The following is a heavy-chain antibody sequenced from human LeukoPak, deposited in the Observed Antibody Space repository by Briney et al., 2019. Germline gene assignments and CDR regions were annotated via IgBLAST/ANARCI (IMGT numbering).Heavy chain of an antibody. CDR3: ARAGVLTDYYYYYMDV. Sequence: TGGSLRLSCAASGFTFSSYSMNWVRQAPGKGLEWVSYISSSSSTIYYADSVKGRFTISRDNAKNSLYLQMNSLRAEDTAVYYCARAGVLTDYYYYYMDVWGKGTTVTVSS. V-gene: IGHV3-48*04. CDR2: ISSSSSTI. D-gene: IGHD7-27*01. J-gene: IGHJ6*03. CDR1: GFTFSSYS.